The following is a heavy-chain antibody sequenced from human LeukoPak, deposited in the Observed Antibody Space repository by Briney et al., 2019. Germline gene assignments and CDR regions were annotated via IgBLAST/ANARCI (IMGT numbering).Heavy chain of an antibody. CDR1: GGSFSGYY. Sequence: PSETLSLTCAVYGGSFSGYYWSWIRQPPGKGLEWIGEINHSGSTNYNPSLKSRVTISVDTSKNQFSLKLSSVTAADTAAYYCARTNLGLFDYWGQGTLVTVSS. V-gene: IGHV4-34*01. CDR3: ARTNLGLFDY. CDR2: INHSGST. J-gene: IGHJ4*02.